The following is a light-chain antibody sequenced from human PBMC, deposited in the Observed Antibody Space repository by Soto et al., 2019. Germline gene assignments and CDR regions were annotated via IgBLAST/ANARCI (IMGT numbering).Light chain of an antibody. CDR1: QTISSW. V-gene: IGKV1-5*03. Sequence: IQMTQSPSTVSASVKDRVTITCRASQTISSWLAWYQQKPGKAPKLLIYKASSLKSGVPSRFSGSGSGTEFTLTISSLQPDDFATYYCQHYNSYSETFGQGTKVDIK. CDR3: QHYNSYSET. J-gene: IGKJ1*01. CDR2: KAS.